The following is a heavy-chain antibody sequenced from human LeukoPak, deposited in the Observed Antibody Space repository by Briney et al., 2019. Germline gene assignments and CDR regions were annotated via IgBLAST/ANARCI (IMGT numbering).Heavy chain of an antibody. J-gene: IGHJ3*02. D-gene: IGHD2-2*01. CDR3: ATDLRSPYCSSTSCSAFDI. CDR2: ISAYNGNT. CDR1: GYTFTSYG. V-gene: IGHV1-18*01. Sequence: ASVKVSCKASGYTFTSYGISWVRQAPGQGLEWMGWISAYNGNTNYAQKLQGRVTMTTDTSTSTAYMELRSLRSDDTAVYYCATDLRSPYCSSTSCSAFDIWGQGTMVTVSS.